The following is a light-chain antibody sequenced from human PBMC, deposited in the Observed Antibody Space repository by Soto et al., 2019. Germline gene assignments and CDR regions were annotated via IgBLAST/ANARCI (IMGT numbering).Light chain of an antibody. CDR2: GAS. J-gene: IGKJ1*01. CDR1: HSVSSS. V-gene: IGKV3-15*01. Sequence: ELVMTQSPATLSVSPGEGATLSCRASHSVSSSLAWYQQKPGQAPRLLISGASTRAAGIPARFSGSGSGTEFTLTISSLHSEDFAVYYCQHYNTWPWTFGQGTKVDIK. CDR3: QHYNTWPWT.